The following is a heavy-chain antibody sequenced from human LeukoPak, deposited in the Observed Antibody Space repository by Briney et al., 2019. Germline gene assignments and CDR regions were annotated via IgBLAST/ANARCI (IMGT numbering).Heavy chain of an antibody. D-gene: IGHD1-7*01. CDR2: IYYSGST. CDR3: ARDRINWNYSGGAFDI. CDR1: GGSISSSSYY. V-gene: IGHV4-39*07. J-gene: IGHJ3*02. Sequence: SETLSLTCTVSGGSISSSSYYWGWIRQPPGKGLEWIGSIYYSGSTYYNPSLKSRVTISVDTSKNQFSLKLSSVTAADTAVYYCARDRINWNYSGGAFDIWGQGTMVTVSS.